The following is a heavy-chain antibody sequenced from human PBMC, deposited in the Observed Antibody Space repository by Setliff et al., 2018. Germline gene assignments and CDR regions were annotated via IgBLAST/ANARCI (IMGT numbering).Heavy chain of an antibody. Sequence: PGGSLRLSCAASGFTFSSDPMNWVRQAPGKGLEWLSNIRNDGATTSYADSVKGRFTISRDNVKNSLFLQMNSLRAEDTAVYYCARDGRYYDSSGYYYIGRVVAFDIWGQGTMVTVSS. CDR3: ARDGRYYDSSGYYYIGRVVAFDI. CDR2: IRNDGATT. J-gene: IGHJ3*02. CDR1: GFTFSSDP. D-gene: IGHD3-22*01. V-gene: IGHV3-48*01.